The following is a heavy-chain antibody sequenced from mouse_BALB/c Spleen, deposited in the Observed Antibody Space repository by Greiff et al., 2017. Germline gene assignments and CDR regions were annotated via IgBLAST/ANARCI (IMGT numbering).Heavy chain of an antibody. J-gene: IGHJ4*01. V-gene: IGHV1S135*01. CDR1: GYAFTSYN. D-gene: IGHD3-2*01. CDR2: IDPYNGGT. CDR3: ARDSSGFGYYAMDY. Sequence: EVQRVESGPELVKPGASVKVSCKASGYAFTSYNMYWVKQSHGKSLEWIGYIDPYNGGTSYNQKFKGKATLTVDKSSSTAYMHLNSLTSEDSAVYYCARDSSGFGYYAMDYWGQGTSVTVSS.